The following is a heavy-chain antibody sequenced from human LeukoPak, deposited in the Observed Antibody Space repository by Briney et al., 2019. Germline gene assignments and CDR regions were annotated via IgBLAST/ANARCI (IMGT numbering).Heavy chain of an antibody. V-gene: IGHV3-7*01. Sequence: PGGSLRLSCAAPGFVFSNYWMVWVRRAPGKGLEWVASIGKDGTEESYVDSVKGRFTISRDNARNSLYLQMSSLTVEDTAVYYCTRDIVYLQLEYWGQGALVTVSS. CDR3: TRDIVYLQLEY. CDR2: IGKDGTEE. J-gene: IGHJ4*02. CDR1: GFVFSNYW. D-gene: IGHD2-15*01.